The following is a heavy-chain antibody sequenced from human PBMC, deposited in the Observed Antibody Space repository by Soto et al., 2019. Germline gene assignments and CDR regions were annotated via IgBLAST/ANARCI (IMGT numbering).Heavy chain of an antibody. V-gene: IGHV4-38-2*02. CDR2: IYHSGST. D-gene: IGHD6-13*01. Sequence: SETLSLTCAVSGYSISSGYYWGWIRQPPGKGLEWIGSIYHSGSTYYNPSLKSRVTISVDTSKNQFSLKLSSVTAADTAMYYCARDRGSRWSFFDYWGQGTLATVYS. CDR3: ARDRGSRWSFFDY. CDR1: GYSISSGYY. J-gene: IGHJ4*02.